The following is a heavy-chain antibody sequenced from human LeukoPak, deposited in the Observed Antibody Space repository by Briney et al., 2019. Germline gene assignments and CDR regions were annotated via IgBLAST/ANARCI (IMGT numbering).Heavy chain of an antibody. J-gene: IGHJ4*02. CDR2: IHHSEST. D-gene: IGHD3-22*01. CDR1: GDSISSNYW. Sequence: SQTLSLTCAVSGDSISSNYWWTWVRQPPGKGLEWIGEIHHSESTNFNPSLKSRVTISVDKSKNHFSLSLTSVSAADTAVYYCARGIPGYFGTSGYYYEFWGQGILVTVSS. V-gene: IGHV4-4*02. CDR3: ARGIPGYFGTSGYYYEF.